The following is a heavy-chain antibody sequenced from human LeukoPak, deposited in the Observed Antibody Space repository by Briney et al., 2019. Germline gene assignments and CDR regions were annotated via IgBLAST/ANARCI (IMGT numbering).Heavy chain of an antibody. J-gene: IGHJ4*02. CDR2: IWSDGSNK. CDR1: GFTFKTYG. V-gene: IGHV3-33*01. D-gene: IGHD3-10*01. CDR3: ARRGSVSYSVDY. Sequence: GVSLRLSCAASGFTFKTYGMHWVRQAPGKGREWVAVIWSDGSNKYYADSVKGRFTISTDNSKNTLYLQMISLRAEATPVYYCARRGSVSYSVDYWGQGTLVTVSS.